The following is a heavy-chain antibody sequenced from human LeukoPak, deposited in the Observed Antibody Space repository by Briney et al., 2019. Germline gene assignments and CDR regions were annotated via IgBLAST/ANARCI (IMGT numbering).Heavy chain of an antibody. V-gene: IGHV1-2*02. CDR3: ARHITMVRRIALGY. CDR1: GYTFTGYY. Sequence: ASVKVSCKASGYTFTGYYMHWVRQAPGQGLEWMGWINPNSGGTNYAQKFQGRVTMTRDTSISTAYMELSRLRSDDTAVYYWARHITMVRRIALGYWGQGTLVTVSS. CDR2: INPNSGGT. J-gene: IGHJ4*02. D-gene: IGHD3-10*01.